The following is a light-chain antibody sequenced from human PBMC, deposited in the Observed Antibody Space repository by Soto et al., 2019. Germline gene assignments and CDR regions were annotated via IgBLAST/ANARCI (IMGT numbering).Light chain of an antibody. CDR3: QQYNNWPPYT. CDR2: GAS. J-gene: IGKJ2*01. CDR1: QSVSRN. Sequence: EIVMTQSPATLSVSPGERATLSCRARQSVSRNLAWYQQKPGQAPRLLIYGASTRATGIPARFSGSGSGTECTLTVSSLQSEDFAGYYWQQYNNWPPYTVGQGTKLEIK. V-gene: IGKV3-15*01.